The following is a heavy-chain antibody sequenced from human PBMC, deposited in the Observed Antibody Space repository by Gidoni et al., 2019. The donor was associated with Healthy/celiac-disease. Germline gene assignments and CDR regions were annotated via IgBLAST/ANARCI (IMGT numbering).Heavy chain of an antibody. CDR3: AKDCSSWYEGWFDP. D-gene: IGHD6-13*01. Sequence: EVQLLESGGGLVQPGGSLRLSCAASGFTFISYALSWVRQAPGKGLACVSDISGSGGSTYYADSVKGRFTISRDNSKNTLYLQMNSLRAEDTAVYYCAKDCSSWYEGWFDPWGQGTLVTVSS. J-gene: IGHJ5*02. CDR2: ISGSGGST. V-gene: IGHV3-23*01. CDR1: GFTFISYA.